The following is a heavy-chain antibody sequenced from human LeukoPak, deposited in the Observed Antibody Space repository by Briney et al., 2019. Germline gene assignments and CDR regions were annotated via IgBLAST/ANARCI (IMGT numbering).Heavy chain of an antibody. D-gene: IGHD6-19*01. CDR3: ARGGSRDRQWPTYYYYYYGMDV. Sequence: SETLSLTCAVYGGSFSGYYWSWIRQPPGKGLEWIGEINHSGSTNYNPSLKSRVTISVDTSKNQFSLKLSSVTAADTAVYYCARGGSRDRQWPTYYYYYYGMDVWGQGTTVTVSS. CDR2: INHSGST. V-gene: IGHV4-34*01. J-gene: IGHJ6*02. CDR1: GGSFSGYY.